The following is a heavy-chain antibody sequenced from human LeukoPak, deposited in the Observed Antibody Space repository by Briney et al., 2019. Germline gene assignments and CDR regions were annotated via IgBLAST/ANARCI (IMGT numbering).Heavy chain of an antibody. CDR2: INHSGST. CDR3: ARHDVGLRPSNFDY. CDR1: GGSFSGCY. D-gene: IGHD4-17*01. Sequence: SETLSLTCAVYGGSFSGCYWSWIRQPPGKGLEWIGEINHSGSTNYNPSLKSRVTISVDTSKNQFSLKLSSVTAADTAVYYCARHDVGLRPSNFDYWGQGTLVTVSS. V-gene: IGHV4-34*01. J-gene: IGHJ4*02.